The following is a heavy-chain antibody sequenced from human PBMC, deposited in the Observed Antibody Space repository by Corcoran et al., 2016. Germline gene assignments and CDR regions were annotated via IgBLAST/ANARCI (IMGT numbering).Heavy chain of an antibody. CDR3: ARRRVVVNHGYFDL. D-gene: IGHD3-22*01. J-gene: IGHJ2*01. V-gene: IGHV5-51*01. CDR1: GYSFTSYW. CDR2: IYPGDSDT. Sequence: EVQLVQSGAEVKKHGESLKISCKGSGYSFTSYWIGWVRQMPGKGLEWLGIIYPGDSDTRYSPSFQGQVTISADKSSSTAYLQWSSLKASDTAMYYWARRRVVVNHGYFDLWGRGTLVTVSS.